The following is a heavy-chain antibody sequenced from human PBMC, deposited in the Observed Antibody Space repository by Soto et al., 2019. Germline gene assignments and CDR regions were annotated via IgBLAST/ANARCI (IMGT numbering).Heavy chain of an antibody. Sequence: PSETLSLTCTVSGGSISSYYWSWIRQPPGKGLEWIGYIYYSGSTNYDPSLKSRVTISVDTSKNQFSLKLSSVTAADTAVYYCARQKTGIVVMESTPPDYWGQGTLVTVS. CDR1: GGSISSYY. V-gene: IGHV4-59*08. J-gene: IGHJ4*02. D-gene: IGHD2-8*01. CDR3: ARQKTGIVVMESTPPDY. CDR2: IYYSGST.